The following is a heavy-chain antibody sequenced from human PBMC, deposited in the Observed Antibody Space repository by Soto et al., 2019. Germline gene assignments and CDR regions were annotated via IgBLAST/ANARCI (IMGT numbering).Heavy chain of an antibody. Sequence: EAQLLESGGGLVQPGGSLRLSCAASGLAFSNYAMTWVRQAPGKGLEWVSIITASGYSAYYGGAVKGRFTTSRDNSRSTLYLQMNGLRADDTAVYYCAKGDLLWDPFDFWVQGILVTVSS. V-gene: IGHV3-23*01. J-gene: IGHJ4*02. CDR3: AKGDLLWDPFDF. CDR1: GLAFSNYA. D-gene: IGHD3-16*01. CDR2: ITASGYSA.